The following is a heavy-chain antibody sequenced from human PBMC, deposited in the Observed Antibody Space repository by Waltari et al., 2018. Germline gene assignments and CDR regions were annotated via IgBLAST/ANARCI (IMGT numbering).Heavy chain of an antibody. CDR2: INPNSGVT. V-gene: IGHV1-2*06. D-gene: IGHD2-15*01. CDR1: GYRFTGYS. Sequence: QVQLVQSGAEVKKPGASVKVSCKASGYRFTGYSMHWVRQAPGQGLEWVGRINPNSGVTDYAQKFQGRVSMTRDTSISTAYMELNRLTSDDTAVYYCAREVVLDFWGQGTLVTVSS. J-gene: IGHJ4*02. CDR3: AREVVLDF.